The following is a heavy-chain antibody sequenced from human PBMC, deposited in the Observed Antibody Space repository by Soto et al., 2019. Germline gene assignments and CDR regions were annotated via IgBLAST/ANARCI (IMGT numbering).Heavy chain of an antibody. CDR1: GYSFTSYW. Sequence: PGESLKISCKGSGYSFTSYWIGWVRRMPGKGLEWMGIIYPGDSDTRYSPSFQGQVTISADKSISTAYLQWSSLKASDTAMYYCASGHYYDSSGYPPPDYWGQGTLVTVSS. CDR2: IYPGDSDT. D-gene: IGHD3-22*01. V-gene: IGHV5-51*01. J-gene: IGHJ4*02. CDR3: ASGHYYDSSGYPPPDY.